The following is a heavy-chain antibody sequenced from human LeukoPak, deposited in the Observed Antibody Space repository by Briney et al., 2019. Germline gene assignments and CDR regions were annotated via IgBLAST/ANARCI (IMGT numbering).Heavy chain of an antibody. D-gene: IGHD6-19*01. J-gene: IGHJ4*02. CDR3: ARVEAVAGTPYYFDY. Sequence: SETLSLTCTVSGGSISSYYWSWIRQPPGKGLEWIGYIYYSGSTNYNPSLKSRVTISVDTSKNQFSLKLSSVTAADTAVYYCARVEAVAGTPYYFDYWGQGTLVTVSS. V-gene: IGHV4-59*12. CDR2: IYYSGST. CDR1: GGSISSYY.